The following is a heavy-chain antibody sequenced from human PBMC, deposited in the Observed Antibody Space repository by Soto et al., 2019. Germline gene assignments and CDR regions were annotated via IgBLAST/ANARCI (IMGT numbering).Heavy chain of an antibody. V-gene: IGHV1-3*01. CDR2: INAGNGNT. D-gene: IGHD6-19*01. CDR1: GYTFTSYA. J-gene: IGHJ4*02. CDR3: ARDLGGWTDY. Sequence: QVQLVQSGAEVKKPGASVKVSCKASGYTFTSYAMQWVRQAPGQRLEWMGWINAGNGNTKYSQKFQGRVTITSDTSASTDCMELSSLRSEDTAVYYCARDLGGWTDYWGQGTLVTVSS.